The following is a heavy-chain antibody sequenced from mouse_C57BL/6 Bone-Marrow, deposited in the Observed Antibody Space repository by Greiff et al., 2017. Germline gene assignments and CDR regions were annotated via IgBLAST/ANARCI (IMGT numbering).Heavy chain of an antibody. CDR1: GISITTGNYR. J-gene: IGHJ1*03. CDR3: ARDRGDYGSTHWYFDV. D-gene: IGHD1-1*01. CDR2: IYYSGTF. V-gene: IGHV3-5*01. Sequence: EVKLMESGPGLVKPSQTVFLTCTVTGISITTGNYRWSWIRQFPGNKLEWIGCIYYSGTFTSNPSLPRRTTITRDTPKNQFFLEMNSLTAEDTATYYCARDRGDYGSTHWYFDVWGTGTTVTVSS.